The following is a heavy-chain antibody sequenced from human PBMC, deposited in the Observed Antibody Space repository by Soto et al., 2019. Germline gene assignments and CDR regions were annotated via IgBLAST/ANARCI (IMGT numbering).Heavy chain of an antibody. Sequence: PGGSLRLSCAVSGFIFSEYYMSWIRQAPGKGLEWVSYISSRGDIIYYADSVKGRFTISRDNAKNSLYLQMNSLRAEDTAVYYCARDLGYYDTSGYFDYWGQGTLVTVSS. CDR2: ISSRGDII. J-gene: IGHJ4*02. V-gene: IGHV3-11*01. D-gene: IGHD3-22*01. CDR1: GFIFSEYY. CDR3: ARDLGYYDTSGYFDY.